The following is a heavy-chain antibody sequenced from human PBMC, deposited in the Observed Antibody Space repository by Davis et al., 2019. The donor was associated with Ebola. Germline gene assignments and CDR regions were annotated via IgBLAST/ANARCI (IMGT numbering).Heavy chain of an antibody. J-gene: IGHJ4*02. Sequence: PGGSLRLSCAASGFTFSSYAMSWVRQAPGKGLEWVSAISGSGGSTYYADSVKGRFTISRDNSKNTLYLQMNSLRAEDTAVYYCARDPVQGWGFDYWGQGTLVTVSS. CDR3: ARDPVQGWGFDY. CDR2: ISGSGGST. D-gene: IGHD6-19*01. CDR1: GFTFSSYA. V-gene: IGHV3-23*01.